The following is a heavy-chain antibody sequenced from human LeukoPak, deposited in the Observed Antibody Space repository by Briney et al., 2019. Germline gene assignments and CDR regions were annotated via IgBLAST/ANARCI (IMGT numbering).Heavy chain of an antibody. J-gene: IGHJ4*02. D-gene: IGHD3-22*01. Sequence: SETLSLTCTVSGGSFSSGSYYWSWLRQPPGRGLEWIGYIYYRGSTNYNPSLKSRVTISVDTSKNQFSLKLSSVTAADTAVYYCARLSGYSSGHYYSDYWGQGTLVTVSS. CDR3: ARLSGYSSGHYYSDY. V-gene: IGHV4-61*01. CDR2: IYYRGST. CDR1: GGSFSSGSYY.